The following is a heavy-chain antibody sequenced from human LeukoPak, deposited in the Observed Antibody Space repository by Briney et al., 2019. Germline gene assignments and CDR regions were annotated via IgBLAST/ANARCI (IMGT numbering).Heavy chain of an antibody. J-gene: IGHJ4*02. V-gene: IGHV1-18*01. CDR2: ISAYNGHT. D-gene: IGHD4-17*01. CDR3: ARGTTVTIDH. Sequence: GASVKVSCKASGYTFTTYGLSWVRQAPGQGLEWMGWISAYNGHTNYAQKLQGRVTMTTDTSTSTAHMELRGLRSDDTAVYYCARGTTVTIDHWGQGTLVTVSS. CDR1: GYTFTTYG.